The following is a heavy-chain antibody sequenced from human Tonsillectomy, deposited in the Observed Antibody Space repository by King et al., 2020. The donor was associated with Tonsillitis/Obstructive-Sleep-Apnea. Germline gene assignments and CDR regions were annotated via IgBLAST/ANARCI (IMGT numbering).Heavy chain of an antibody. CDR3: TTDQEFEWRFKDDALDI. D-gene: IGHD2-15*01. CDR2: IKSKTDGGTT. J-gene: IGHJ3*02. V-gene: IGHV3-15*01. CDR1: GFTFSNAW. Sequence: VQLVESGGGLVKPGGSLRLSCAVSGFTFSNAWMSWVRQAPGKGLEWVGRIKSKTDGGTTDYAAPVKDRFTISRDDSEDTLYLQMNSLKTEDTAVYYCTTDQEFEWRFKDDALDIWGQGTMVTVSS.